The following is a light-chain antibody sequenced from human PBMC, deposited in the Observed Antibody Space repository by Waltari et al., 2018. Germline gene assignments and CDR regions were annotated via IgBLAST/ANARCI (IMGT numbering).Light chain of an antibody. CDR1: QSVGRS. CDR2: ETS. V-gene: IGKV3-20*01. CDR3: QHYVSLPAT. J-gene: IGKJ1*01. Sequence: EIVLTQSPGTLSLSPGERATLSCRASQSVGRSLAWYQQKPGQAPRLLIYETSSRATGIPDRFSGSGSGTDFSLTISRLEPEDFAVYYCQHYVSLPATFGQGTKVEIK.